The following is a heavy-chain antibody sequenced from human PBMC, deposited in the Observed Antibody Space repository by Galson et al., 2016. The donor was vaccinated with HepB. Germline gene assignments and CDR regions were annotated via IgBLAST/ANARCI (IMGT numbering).Heavy chain of an antibody. V-gene: IGHV3-33*03. CDR2: TWYDGSNK. Sequence: SLRLSCAASGFTFSATGMHWVRQAPGKGLEWVALTWYDGSNKYYADSVKGRFTISRDNAKNSLYLQMDSLRAEDTALYYCAKAAQYCSSSSCRNWFDPWGQGTLVTVSS. CDR3: AKAAQYCSSSSCRNWFDP. CDR1: GFTFSATG. J-gene: IGHJ5*02. D-gene: IGHD2-2*01.